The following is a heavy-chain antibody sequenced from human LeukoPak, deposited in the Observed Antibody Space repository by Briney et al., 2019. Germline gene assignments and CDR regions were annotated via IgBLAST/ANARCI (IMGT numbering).Heavy chain of an antibody. CDR2: INPNSGGT. D-gene: IGHD6-13*01. CDR3: ARGGQQLVRRNWFDP. Sequence: ASVKVSCKVSGYTLTELSMHWVRQAPGKGLEWMGWINPNSGGTNYAQKFQGRVTMTRDTSISTAYMELSRLRSDDTAVYYCARGGQQLVRRNWFDPWGQGTLVTVSS. V-gene: IGHV1-2*02. CDR1: GYTLTELS. J-gene: IGHJ5*02.